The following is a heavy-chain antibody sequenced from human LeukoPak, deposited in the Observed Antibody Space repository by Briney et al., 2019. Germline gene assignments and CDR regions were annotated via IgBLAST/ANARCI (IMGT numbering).Heavy chain of an antibody. D-gene: IGHD1-26*01. V-gene: IGHV3-48*01. J-gene: IGHJ6*03. CDR1: GFTFSSYT. Sequence: GGSLRLSCVASGFTFSSYTMNWVRQAPGKGLEWVSHIGSSSSTKYYADSVKGRFTISRDNAKNSLYLQMNSLRAEDTAVYYCARKDGGTHGHYYYYYIDVWGKGTTVTVSS. CDR3: ARKDGGTHGHYYYYYIDV. CDR2: IGSSSSTK.